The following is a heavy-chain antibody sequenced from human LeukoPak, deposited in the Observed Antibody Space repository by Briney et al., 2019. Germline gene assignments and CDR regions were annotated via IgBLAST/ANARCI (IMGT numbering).Heavy chain of an antibody. CDR2: IYYSGTT. D-gene: IGHD6-6*01. J-gene: IGHJ4*02. V-gene: IGHV4-39*01. CDR3: VRQTGGSSSIDY. CDR1: GGSISSSSYY. Sequence: AETLSLTCTVSGGSISSSSYYWGWIRQPPGEGLEWIGTIYYSGTTYYKPSLRSRVTISVDTSKNQFSLKVSSVTAADTAVYYCVRQTGGSSSIDYWGQGTLVTVSS.